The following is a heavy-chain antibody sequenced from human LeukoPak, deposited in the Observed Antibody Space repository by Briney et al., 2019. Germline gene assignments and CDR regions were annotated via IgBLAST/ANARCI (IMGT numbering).Heavy chain of an antibody. CDR3: AREIGSGSSPFDY. CDR2: ISSYNGNT. J-gene: IGHJ4*02. Sequence: GASVKVSCKASGYTFTSYGISWVRQAPGQGLEWMGWISSYNGNTNYAQKLQGRVTMSTDTSTGTAYMELRSLRSDDTAVYYCAREIGSGSSPFDYWGQGTLSPSPQ. V-gene: IGHV1-18*01. D-gene: IGHD3-10*01. CDR1: GYTFTSYG.